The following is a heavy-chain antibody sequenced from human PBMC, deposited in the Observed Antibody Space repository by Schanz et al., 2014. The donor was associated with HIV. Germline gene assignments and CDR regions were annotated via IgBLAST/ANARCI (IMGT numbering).Heavy chain of an antibody. CDR2: IKSNSDGGTA. V-gene: IGHV3-15*01. D-gene: IGHD3-10*01. CDR1: GFTFSDAW. Sequence: VQLVESGGGVVQPGRSLRLSCAASGFTFSDAWMSWVRQAPGKGLEWVGRIKSNSDGGTADYAAPVKGRFTISRDDSKNTLYLQMNSLKTEDTAVYYCTTDRGDGYRNFDYWGQGTLVTVSS. CDR3: TTDRGDGYRNFDY. J-gene: IGHJ4*02.